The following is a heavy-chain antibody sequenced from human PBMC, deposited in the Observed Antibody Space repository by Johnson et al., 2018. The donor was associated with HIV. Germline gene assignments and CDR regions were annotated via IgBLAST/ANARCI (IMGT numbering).Heavy chain of an antibody. CDR1: GFTFDDYA. D-gene: IGHD6-19*01. CDR3: AKARVRYSSDVDALDI. Sequence: VQLVESGGGLVQPGRSLRLSCAPSGFTFDDYAMHWVRQAPGKGLEWVSGISWNSDNIAYADSVRGRFTIARDNAKNSLHLQMNSLRAEDTAFYYCAKARVRYSSDVDALDIWSQGTMVTVSS. V-gene: IGHV3-9*01. CDR2: ISWNSDNI. J-gene: IGHJ3*02.